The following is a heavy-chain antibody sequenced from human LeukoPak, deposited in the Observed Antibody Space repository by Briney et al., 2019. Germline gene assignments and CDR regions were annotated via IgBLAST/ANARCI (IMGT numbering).Heavy chain of an antibody. V-gene: IGHV4-34*01. CDR1: GGSFSGYY. Sequence: SETLSLTCAVYGGSFSGYYWSWIRQPPGKGLEWIGEINHSGSTNYNPSLKSRVTISVDTSKNQFSLKLSSVTAADTAVYYCARGPGIAVAGPHNNWFDHWGQGTLVTVSS. D-gene: IGHD6-19*01. J-gene: IGHJ5*02. CDR2: INHSGST. CDR3: ARGPGIAVAGPHNNWFDH.